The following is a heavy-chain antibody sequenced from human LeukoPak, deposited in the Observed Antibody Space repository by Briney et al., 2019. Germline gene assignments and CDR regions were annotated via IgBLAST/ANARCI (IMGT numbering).Heavy chain of an antibody. J-gene: IGHJ6*03. CDR3: ARSARYCSSTSCYIHYYYNYMDV. V-gene: IGHV3-20*04. Sequence: GGSLRLSCAASGFTFDDYGMSWVRQAPGKGLEWVSGINWNGGSTGYADSVKGRFTISRDNAKNSLYLQMNSLRAEDTALYYCARSARYCSSTSCYIHYYYNYMDVWGKGTTVTVSS. CDR1: GFTFDDYG. CDR2: INWNGGST. D-gene: IGHD2-2*02.